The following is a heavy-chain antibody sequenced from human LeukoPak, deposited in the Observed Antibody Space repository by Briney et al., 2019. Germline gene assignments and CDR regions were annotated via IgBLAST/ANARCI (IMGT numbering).Heavy chain of an antibody. Sequence: SETLSLTCAVSGVSISGHYWSWIRQPPGMRLEWIGYIFYSGSTNYNPSLNSRLTISVDTSRNQFSLKLRSVTAADTAVYYCARLTQPWVHIGGSYFDYWGQGILVTVSS. CDR3: ARLTQPWVHIGGSYFDY. CDR2: IFYSGST. D-gene: IGHD1-26*01. V-gene: IGHV4-59*11. CDR1: GVSISGHY. J-gene: IGHJ4*02.